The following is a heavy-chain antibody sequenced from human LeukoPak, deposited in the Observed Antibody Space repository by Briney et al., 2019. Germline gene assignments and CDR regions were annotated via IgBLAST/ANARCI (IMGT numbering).Heavy chain of an antibody. D-gene: IGHD3-10*01. CDR1: GGSISSYY. J-gene: IGHJ5*02. CDR3: ARGRMVRGVIPRSNWLDP. V-gene: IGHV4-59*12. CDR2: IYYSGST. Sequence: SETLSLTCTVSGGSISSYYWSWIRQPPGKGLEWIGYIYYSGSTNYNPSLKSRVTISVDTSKNQFSLKLSSVTAADTAVYYCARGRMVRGVIPRSNWLDPWGQGTLVTVSS.